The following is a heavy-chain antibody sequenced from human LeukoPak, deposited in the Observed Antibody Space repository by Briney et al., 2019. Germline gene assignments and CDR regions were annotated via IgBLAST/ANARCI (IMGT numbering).Heavy chain of an antibody. CDR3: ARSDYVWGSYRTFDY. V-gene: IGHV1-69*06. Sequence: SAKVSCKASGGTFSSYAISWVRQAPGQGPEWMGGIIPIFGAANYAQKFQGRVTITADKSTSTAYMELSSLRSEDTAVYYCARSDYVWGSYRTFDYWGQGTLVTVSS. D-gene: IGHD3-16*02. CDR1: GGTFSSYA. J-gene: IGHJ4*02. CDR2: IIPIFGAA.